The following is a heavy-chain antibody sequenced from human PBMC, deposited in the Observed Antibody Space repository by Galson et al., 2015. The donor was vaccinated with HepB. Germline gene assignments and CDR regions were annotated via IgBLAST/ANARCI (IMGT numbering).Heavy chain of an antibody. CDR1: GFTFSSYA. D-gene: IGHD6-19*01. CDR3: ARDGAQWLATYYYYGMDV. V-gene: IGHV3-30*04. CDR2: ISYDGSNK. J-gene: IGHJ6*02. Sequence: LRLSCAASGFTFSSYAMHWVRQAPGKGLEWVAVISYDGSNKYYADSVKGRFTISRDNSKNTLYLQMNSLRAEDTAVYYCARDGAQWLATYYYYGMDVWGQGTTVTVSS.